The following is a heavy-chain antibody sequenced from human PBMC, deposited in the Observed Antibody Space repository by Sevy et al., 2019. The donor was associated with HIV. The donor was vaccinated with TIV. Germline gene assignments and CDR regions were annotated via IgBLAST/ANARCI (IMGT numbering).Heavy chain of an antibody. CDR3: AREGCTRPHDY. D-gene: IGHD2-8*01. J-gene: IGHJ4*02. CDR2: LSFGCGKI. Sequence: GGSLRPSCAASGFAFYDYSMSWIRQAPGKGLEWVATLSFGCGKINYADSVKGRFTISRDNSKNSFYLQMDNLRVEDTALYYCAREGCTRPHDYWGQGTRVTVSS. V-gene: IGHV3-23*01. CDR1: GFAFYDYS.